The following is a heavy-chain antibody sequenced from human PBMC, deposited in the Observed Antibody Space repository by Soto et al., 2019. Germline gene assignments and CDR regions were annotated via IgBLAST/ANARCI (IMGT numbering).Heavy chain of an antibody. V-gene: IGHV1-8*01. CDR1: GYTFTSYD. J-gene: IGHJ5*02. CDR3: ARGQDWFDP. Sequence: QVQLVQSGAEVKKPGASVKVSCKASGYTFTSYDINWVRQATGQGLEWMGWMNPNSGNTGYAQKFKGRNTKSRNTSINTPYMELSSVRSEHTALYYCARGQDWFDPWGPGTPVTVSS. CDR2: MNPNSGNT.